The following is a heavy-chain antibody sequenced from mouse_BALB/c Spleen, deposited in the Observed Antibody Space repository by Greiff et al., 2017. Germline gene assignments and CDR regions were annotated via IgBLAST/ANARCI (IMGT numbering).Heavy chain of an antibody. CDR3: ARSRDYGSSPWYFDV. J-gene: IGHJ1*01. D-gene: IGHD1-1*01. CDR2: ISSGSSTI. Sequence: DVKLVESGGGLVQPGGSRKLSCAASGFTFSSFGMHWVRQAPEKGLEWVAYISSGSSTIYYADTVKGRFTISRDNPKNTLFLQMTSLRSEDTAMYYCARSRDYGSSPWYFDVWGAGTTVTVSS. CDR1: GFTFSSFG. V-gene: IGHV5-17*02.